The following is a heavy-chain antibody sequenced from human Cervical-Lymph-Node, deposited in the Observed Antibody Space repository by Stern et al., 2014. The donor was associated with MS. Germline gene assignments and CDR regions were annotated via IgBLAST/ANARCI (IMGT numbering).Heavy chain of an antibody. J-gene: IGHJ6*02. Sequence: EVQLVESGAEVKKPGESLKISCKGSGYTFTNNWIAWVRQMPGKGLEWMGIIYPDASDIRYSPSLQGQVTISADKSIRTAYLQSSSLKAADSAVYYCARPPPRRKWDDPNYGMDVWGQGTTVTVSS. CDR3: ARPPPRRKWDDPNYGMDV. CDR1: GYTFTNNW. V-gene: IGHV5-51*03. D-gene: IGHD1-1*01. CDR2: IYPDASDI.